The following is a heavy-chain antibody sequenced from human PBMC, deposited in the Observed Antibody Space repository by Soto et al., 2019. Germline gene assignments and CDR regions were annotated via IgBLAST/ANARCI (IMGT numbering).Heavy chain of an antibody. J-gene: IGHJ6*02. CDR1: GFTFSSYS. CDR3: ARDGDTAMVTGQYYYYGMDV. CDR2: ISSSSSYI. Sequence: EVQLVESGGGLVKPGGSLRLSCAASGFTFSSYSMNWVRQAPGKGLEWVSSISSSSSYIYYADSVKGRFTISRDNAKNSLYLQMNSLRAEDTAVYYCARDGDTAMVTGQYYYYGMDVWGQGTTVTVSS. V-gene: IGHV3-21*01. D-gene: IGHD5-18*01.